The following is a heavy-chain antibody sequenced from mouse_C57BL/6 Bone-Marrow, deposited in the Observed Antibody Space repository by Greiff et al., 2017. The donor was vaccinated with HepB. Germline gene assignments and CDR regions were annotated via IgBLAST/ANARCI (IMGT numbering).Heavy chain of an antibody. V-gene: IGHV3-6*01. Sequence: EVQLQQSGPGLVKPSQSLSLTCSVTGYSITSGYYWNWIRQFPGNKLEWMGYISYDGSNNYNPSLKNRISITRDTSKNQFFLKLNSMTTEDTATYYCASDYYDWYFDVWGTGTTVTVSS. J-gene: IGHJ1*03. CDR2: ISYDGSN. CDR3: ASDYYDWYFDV. D-gene: IGHD1-1*01. CDR1: GYSITSGYY.